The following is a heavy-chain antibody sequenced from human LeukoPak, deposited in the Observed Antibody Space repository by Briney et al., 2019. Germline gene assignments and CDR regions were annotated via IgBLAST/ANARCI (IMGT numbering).Heavy chain of an antibody. CDR2: IYSSGST. V-gene: IGHV4-61*02. D-gene: IGHD2-21*01. J-gene: IGHJ4*02. CDR3: AREVASLDY. CDR1: GVSISSSNSY. Sequence: SETLSLTCTVSGVSISSSNSYWTWIRQPAGKGLEWIGLIYSSGSTNYNPSLKSRVTMSVDTSKNQFSLKLSSVTAADTAFYYCAREVASLDYWGRGTLVTVSS.